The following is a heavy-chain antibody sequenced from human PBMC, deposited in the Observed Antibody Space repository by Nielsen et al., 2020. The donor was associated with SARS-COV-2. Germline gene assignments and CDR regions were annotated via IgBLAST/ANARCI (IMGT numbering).Heavy chain of an antibody. CDR2: IYYSGST. CDR1: GGSISSSSYY. CDR3: ARSGSSWYNYYYYGMDV. J-gene: IGHJ6*02. V-gene: IGHV4-39*07. Sequence: SETLSLTCTVSGGSISSSSYYWGWIRQPPGKGLEWIGSIYYSGSTYYNPSLKSRVTISVDTSKNQFSLKLSSVTAADTAVYYCARSGSSWYNYYYYGMDVWGQGTTVTVSS. D-gene: IGHD6-13*01.